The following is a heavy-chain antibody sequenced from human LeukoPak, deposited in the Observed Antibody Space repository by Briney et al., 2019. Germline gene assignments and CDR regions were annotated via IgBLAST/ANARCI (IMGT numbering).Heavy chain of an antibody. CDR3: ARDWVYKIGY. CDR1: GFTLRSYS. V-gene: IGHV3-21*01. J-gene: IGHJ4*02. Sequence: GGSLRLFCAASGFTLRSYSMNWVRQAPGKGLEWVSSISSSSSYIYYADSVKGRFTISRDNAKNSLYLQMSSLRVEDTAVYYCARDWVYKIGYWGRGTLVTVSS. CDR2: ISSSSSYI. D-gene: IGHD5-24*01.